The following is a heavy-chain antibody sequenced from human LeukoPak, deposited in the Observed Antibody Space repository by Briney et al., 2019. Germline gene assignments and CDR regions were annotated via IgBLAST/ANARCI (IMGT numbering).Heavy chain of an antibody. CDR1: GYTFTSYD. D-gene: IGHD1-26*01. J-gene: IGHJ5*02. CDR3: ARKSGSYFPPNDNWFDP. V-gene: IGHV1-8*01. CDR2: MNPNSGNT. Sequence: ASVKVSCKASGYTFTSYDINWVRQATGQGLEWMGWMNPNSGNTGYAQKFQGRGTMTRNTSISTAYMELSSLRSDDTAVYYCARKSGSYFPPNDNWFDPWGQGTLVTVSS.